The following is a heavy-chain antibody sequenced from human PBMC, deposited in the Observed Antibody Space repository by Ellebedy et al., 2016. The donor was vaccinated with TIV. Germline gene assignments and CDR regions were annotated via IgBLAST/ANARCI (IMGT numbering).Heavy chain of an antibody. CDR3: VRDPPERYRSSWSNWFDP. J-gene: IGHJ5*02. CDR1: GHTFTSYG. D-gene: IGHD6-13*01. Sequence: AASVKVSCKASGHTFTSYGFSWVRQAPGQGLEWMGWIIAYNGNTNYALKLQGRVTMTTDTSTSTAYMELRSLRSADTAVYYCVRDPPERYRSSWSNWFDPWGQGTLVTVSS. V-gene: IGHV1-18*01. CDR2: IIAYNGNT.